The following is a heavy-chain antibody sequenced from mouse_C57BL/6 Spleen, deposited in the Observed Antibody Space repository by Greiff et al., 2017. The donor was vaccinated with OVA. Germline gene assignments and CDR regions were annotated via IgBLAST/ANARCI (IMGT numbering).Heavy chain of an antibody. D-gene: IGHD2-4*01. CDR3: AREDYDYGFDY. CDR1: GYTFTSYG. V-gene: IGHV1-81*01. Sequence: QVQLQQSGAELARPGASVKLSCKASGYTFTSYGISWVKQRTGQGLEWIGEIYPRSGNTYYNEKFKGKATLTADKSSSTAYMQFSSLTSEDSAIYYCAREDYDYGFDYWGQGTTLTVSS. CDR2: IYPRSGNT. J-gene: IGHJ2*01.